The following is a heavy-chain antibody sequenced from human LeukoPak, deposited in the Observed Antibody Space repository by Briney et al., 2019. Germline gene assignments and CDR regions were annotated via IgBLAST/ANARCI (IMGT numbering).Heavy chain of an antibody. D-gene: IGHD6-19*01. CDR2: IYHSGST. CDR3: ARHRRSSGWPYYFDY. V-gene: IGHV4-38-2*02. J-gene: IGHJ4*02. Sequence: SETLSLTCTVSGYSISLGYYWGWIRQSPGKGLEWIGSIYHSGSTYYSPSLKSRVTISVDTSKNQLSLKLTSVTAADTAVYYCARHRRSSGWPYYFDYWGQGTLVAVSS. CDR1: GYSISLGYY.